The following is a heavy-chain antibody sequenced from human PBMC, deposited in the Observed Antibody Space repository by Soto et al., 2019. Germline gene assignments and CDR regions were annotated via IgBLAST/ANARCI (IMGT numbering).Heavy chain of an antibody. CDR3: ARDYRQQLVPWGYYYYGMDV. Sequence: QVQLVQSGAEVKKPGASVKVSCKASGYTFTGYYMHWVRQAPGQGLEWMGWINPNSGGTNYAQKFQGWVTMTRDMSISTAYMELSRLRSDDTAVYYCARDYRQQLVPWGYYYYGMDVWGQGTTVTVSS. CDR1: GYTFTGYY. CDR2: INPNSGGT. J-gene: IGHJ6*02. D-gene: IGHD6-13*01. V-gene: IGHV1-2*04.